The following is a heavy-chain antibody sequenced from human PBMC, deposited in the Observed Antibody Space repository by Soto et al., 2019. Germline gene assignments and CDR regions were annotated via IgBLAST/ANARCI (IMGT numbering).Heavy chain of an antibody. CDR3: ATVDKLAGPYYFDY. Sequence: QVQLVQSGAEVKKPGSSVKVSCKASGGTFSSYAISWVRQAPGQGLEWMGGIIPIFGTANYAQKFQGRVTMTEDTSTDTAYMELSSLRSEDTAVYYCATVDKLAGPYYFDYWGQGTLVTVSS. CDR1: GGTFSSYA. CDR2: IIPIFGTA. J-gene: IGHJ4*02. D-gene: IGHD6-19*01. V-gene: IGHV1-69*06.